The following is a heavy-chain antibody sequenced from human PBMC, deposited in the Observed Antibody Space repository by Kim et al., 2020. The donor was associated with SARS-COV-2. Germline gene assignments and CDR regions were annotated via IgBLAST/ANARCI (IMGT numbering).Heavy chain of an antibody. Sequence: GGSLRLSCAASGFTFTNAWMSWVRQAPGKGLEWVGRIKKKSDGASTDYATPVKGRFCISRDDSTNTLYLQMNSLSTEDTGVYYCVTEGIEEPGPGIDYWGQGTLVTVSS. CDR2: IKKKSDGAST. CDR3: VTEGIEEPGPGIDY. J-gene: IGHJ4*02. V-gene: IGHV3-15*01. D-gene: IGHD7-27*01. CDR1: GFTFTNAW.